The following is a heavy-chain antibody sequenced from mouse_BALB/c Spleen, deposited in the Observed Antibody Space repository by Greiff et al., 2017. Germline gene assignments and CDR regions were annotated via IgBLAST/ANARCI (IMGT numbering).Heavy chain of an antibody. CDR3: ARVGGNYDY. CDR2: INSNGGST. V-gene: IGHV5-6-3*01. CDR1: GFTFSSYG. D-gene: IGHD2-1*01. Sequence: VQLMESGGGLVQPGGSLKLSCAASGFTFSSYGMSWVRQTPDKRLELVATINSNGGSTYYPDSVKGRFTISRDNAKNTLYLQMSSLKSEDTAMYYCARVGGNYDYWGQGTTLTVSS. J-gene: IGHJ2*01.